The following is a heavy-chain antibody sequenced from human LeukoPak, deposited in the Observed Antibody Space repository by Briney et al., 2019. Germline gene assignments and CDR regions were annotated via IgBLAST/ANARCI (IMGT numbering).Heavy chain of an antibody. CDR3: ASPGDLGPYFDY. V-gene: IGHV1-69*13. D-gene: IGHD7-27*01. Sequence: ASVKVSCKASGGTFSSYAISWVRQAPGQGLEWMGGIIPIFGTANYAQKFQGRVTITADESTSTAYMELSSLRSEDTAVYYCASPGDLGPYFDYWGQGTLVTVSS. CDR2: IIPIFGTA. J-gene: IGHJ4*02. CDR1: GGTFSSYA.